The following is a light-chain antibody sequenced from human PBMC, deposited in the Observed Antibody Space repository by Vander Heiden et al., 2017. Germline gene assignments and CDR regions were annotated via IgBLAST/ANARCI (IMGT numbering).Light chain of an antibody. Sequence: EIVLTQSPATLSLSPGERATLSCRASQSVSSYLAWYQQKPGQAPRLLIYAASNRATGIPARFSGSGSGTDFTLTISSLEPEDFAVYYCQQRSNCPITFGRGTKVEIK. CDR1: QSVSSY. V-gene: IGKV3-11*01. J-gene: IGKJ4*01. CDR2: AAS. CDR3: QQRSNCPIT.